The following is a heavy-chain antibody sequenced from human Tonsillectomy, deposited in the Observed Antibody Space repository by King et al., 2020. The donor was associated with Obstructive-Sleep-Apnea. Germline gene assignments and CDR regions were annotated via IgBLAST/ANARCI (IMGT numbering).Heavy chain of an antibody. CDR3: ARGYCTNGVCYTPSDY. D-gene: IGHD2-8*01. Sequence: VQLVESGGGLVKPGGSLRLSCAASGFTFSSYSMNWVRQAPGKGLEWVSSISSSSSYIYYADSVKGRFTISRDNAKNSLYLQMNSLRAKDTAVYYCARGYCTNGVCYTPSDYWGQGTLVTVSS. CDR2: ISSSSSYI. J-gene: IGHJ4*02. V-gene: IGHV3-21*01. CDR1: GFTFSSYS.